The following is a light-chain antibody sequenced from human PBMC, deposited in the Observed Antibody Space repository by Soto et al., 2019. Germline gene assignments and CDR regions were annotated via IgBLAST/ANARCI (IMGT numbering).Light chain of an antibody. V-gene: IGKV1-39*01. CDR1: QSISTY. J-gene: IGKJ1*01. CDR3: QQSYSTPPGT. CDR2: ATS. Sequence: DIQMTQSPSSLSASVGDRVTITCQXSQSISTYFIWYQQQPGTAPTLLIYATSSLQSGVPSRFSGSGSGTDFTLTISSLQPEDFATYYCQQSYSTPPGTLGQGTKVDIK.